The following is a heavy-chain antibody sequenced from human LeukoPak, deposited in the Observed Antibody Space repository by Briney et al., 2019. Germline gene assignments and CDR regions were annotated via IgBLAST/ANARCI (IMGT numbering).Heavy chain of an antibody. J-gene: IGHJ4*02. Sequence: PGRSLRLSCAASGFAFSNFAMHWVRQAPGKGLEWVALISYDGSKKYYADSVKGRFTISRDNSKNTLYLQMNSLRAEDTAVYYCARENDFWSGYSFDYWGQGTLVTVSS. V-gene: IGHV3-30-3*01. CDR2: ISYDGSKK. CDR3: ARENDFWSGYSFDY. CDR1: GFAFSNFA. D-gene: IGHD3-3*01.